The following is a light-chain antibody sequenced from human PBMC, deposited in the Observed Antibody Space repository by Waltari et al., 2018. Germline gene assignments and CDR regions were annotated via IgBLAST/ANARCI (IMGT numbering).Light chain of an antibody. J-gene: IGKJ4*01. CDR3: QQYNNWLALT. CDR1: QSVSGN. V-gene: IGKV3-15*01. Sequence: ETVMTQSPATLSVSPGERATLSCRASQSVSGNLAWYQQKPGQAPRLLIYGASTRATGIPARFSGSGSGTEFTLTISSLQSEDFAVYYCQQYNNWLALTFGGGTKVEIK. CDR2: GAS.